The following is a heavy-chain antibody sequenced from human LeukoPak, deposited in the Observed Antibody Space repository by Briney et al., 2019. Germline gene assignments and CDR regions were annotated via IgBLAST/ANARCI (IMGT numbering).Heavy chain of an antibody. CDR2: ITASGFST. D-gene: IGHD6-19*01. CDR3: AKDLLIAVAGTGYYFDY. Sequence: GSLRLSCAASGFTFSSYAVSWVRQAPGKGLEWVSAITASGFSTYYADSVKGRFTISRDNSKNTLYLQMNSLRAEDTAVYYCAKDLLIAVAGTGYYFDYWGQGTLVTVSS. V-gene: IGHV3-23*01. CDR1: GFTFSSYA. J-gene: IGHJ4*02.